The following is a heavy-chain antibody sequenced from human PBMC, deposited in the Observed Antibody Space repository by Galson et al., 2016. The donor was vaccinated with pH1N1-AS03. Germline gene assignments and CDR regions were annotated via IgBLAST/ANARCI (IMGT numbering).Heavy chain of an antibody. CDR1: GFTFSIHE. J-gene: IGHJ6*02. CDR2: ISDSGGAR. D-gene: IGHD5-12*01. V-gene: IGHV3-48*03. CDR3: ARDIKWGFGGGLTYGMDV. Sequence: SLRLSCAAFGFTFSIHEINWVHQAPGKGLEWVAYISDSGGARYHADSVKGRFTISRDNDRKSLYLQMNSLRVEDTGIDDCARDIKWGFGGGLTYGMDVWGQGTPVTVSS.